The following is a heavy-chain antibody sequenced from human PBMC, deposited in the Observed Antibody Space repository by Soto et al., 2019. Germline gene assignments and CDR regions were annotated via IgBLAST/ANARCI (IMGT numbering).Heavy chain of an antibody. CDR2: IYSSGTT. CDR1: GDSISSHY. Sequence: SETLSLTCSVSGDSISSHYWSWIRQPPGKGLEWIGYIYSSGTTYYNPSLKSRITISVDTSKNQFSLNLSSVTAADTAVYYCARTDSSGYYFVYWGQGTLVTVSS. D-gene: IGHD3-22*01. V-gene: IGHV4-59*06. J-gene: IGHJ4*02. CDR3: ARTDSSGYYFVY.